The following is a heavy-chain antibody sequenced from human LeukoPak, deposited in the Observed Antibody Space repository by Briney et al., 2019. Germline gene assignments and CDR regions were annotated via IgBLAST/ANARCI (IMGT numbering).Heavy chain of an antibody. CDR1: GGSISSYY. J-gene: IGHJ4*01. D-gene: IGHD6-13*01. CDR3: ARERDQGYSSSQAFDY. CDR2: IYTSGST. V-gene: IGHV4-4*07. Sequence: SETLSLTCTVSGGSISSYYWSWIRQPAGKGLEWIGRIYTSGSTNYNPSLKSRVTMSVDTSKNQFSLKLSSVTAADTAVYYCARERDQGYSSSQAFDYWGQEPWSPSPQ.